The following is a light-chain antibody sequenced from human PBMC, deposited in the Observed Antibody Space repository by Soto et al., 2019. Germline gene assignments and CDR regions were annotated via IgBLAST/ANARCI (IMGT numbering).Light chain of an antibody. V-gene: IGLV1-40*01. CDR2: GNS. CDR1: SSNIGAGYD. CDR3: QSYDSSMRGSYV. Sequence: QSVLTQPPSVSGAPGQRVTISCTGSSSNIGAGYDVHWYQQLPGTAPKLLIYGNSNRPSGVPDRFSGSKSGTSASLAITGLQAEDEADYYCQSYDSSMRGSYVFGTGTTLTAL. J-gene: IGLJ1*01.